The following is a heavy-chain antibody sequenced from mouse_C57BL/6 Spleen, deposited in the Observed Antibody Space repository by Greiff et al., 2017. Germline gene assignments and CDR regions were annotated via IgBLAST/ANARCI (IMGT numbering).Heavy chain of an antibody. CDR1: GYTFTSYW. D-gene: IGHD2-4*01. Sequence: QVQLQQPGTELVKPGASVKLSCKASGYTFTSYWMHWVKKRPGQGLEWIGNINPSNGGTNYNEKLKSKATLTVDKSSSTAYMQLSSVTSEVSAVFFCARGGRDYDVAWFAYWGQGTLVTVSA. J-gene: IGHJ3*01. CDR2: INPSNGGT. CDR3: ARGGRDYDVAWFAY. V-gene: IGHV1-53*01.